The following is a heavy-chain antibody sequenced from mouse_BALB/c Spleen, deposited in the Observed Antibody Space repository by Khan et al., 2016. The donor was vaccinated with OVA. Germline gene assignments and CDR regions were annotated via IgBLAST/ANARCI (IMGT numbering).Heavy chain of an antibody. Sequence: EVQLQESGPGLVVPSQSLSITCTVSGFSLSRYNIHWVRQPPGKGLEWMGYISYSGGTSYNPSLKSRISITRDTSKNQFFLQLNSVTTEDTATYYCARGNYYGYYFDYWGQGTPLTVSS. D-gene: IGHD1-1*01. J-gene: IGHJ2*01. CDR3: ARGNYYGYYFDY. CDR1: GFSLSRYNI. CDR2: ISYSGGT. V-gene: IGHV3-2*02.